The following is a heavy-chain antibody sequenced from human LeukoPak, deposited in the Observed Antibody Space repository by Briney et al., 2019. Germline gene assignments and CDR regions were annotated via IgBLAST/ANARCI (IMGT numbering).Heavy chain of an antibody. V-gene: IGHV4-34*01. CDR2: INHSGST. J-gene: IGHJ1*01. Sequence: SETLSLTCAVYGASFGGYYWSWIRQPPGEGLEWVGEINHSGSTNYNPSLRRRVTISVATPQNQFSLNLRSVAVADRPVFYCGRCRKYYDRSGYYFEYFQHWGQGTLVTVSS. CDR3: GRCRKYYDRSGYYFEYFQH. CDR1: GASFGGYY. D-gene: IGHD3-22*01.